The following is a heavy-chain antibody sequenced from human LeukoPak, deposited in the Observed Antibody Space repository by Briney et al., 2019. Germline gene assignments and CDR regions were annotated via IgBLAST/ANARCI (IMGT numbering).Heavy chain of an antibody. V-gene: IGHV4-39*02. CDR1: GGSISSSSYD. J-gene: IGHJ6*02. D-gene: IGHD2-2*01. Sequence: SETLSLTCTVSGGSISSSSYDWGWIRQPPGKGLEWIVSIYYSGSTYYSPSRKSRFSISVDTSRNHFSLKLSSVTAADTAVYYCARRSWDQPGMDVWGQGTTVTVSS. CDR3: ARRSWDQPGMDV. CDR2: IYYSGST.